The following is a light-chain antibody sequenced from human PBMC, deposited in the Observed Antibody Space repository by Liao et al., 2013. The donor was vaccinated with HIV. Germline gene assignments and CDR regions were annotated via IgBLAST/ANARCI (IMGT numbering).Light chain of an antibody. V-gene: IGLV3-21*04. CDR3: QVWDRSSDQYV. CDR1: NVGTKS. Sequence: SYELTQPPSVSVAPGKTARITCGGHNVGTKSVHWYQQKPGQAPVLVIHHDSDRPSGIPERFSGSNSGNTATLTISGVEAGDEADYYCQVWDRSSDQYVFGVGTKVTVL. J-gene: IGLJ1*01. CDR2: HDS.